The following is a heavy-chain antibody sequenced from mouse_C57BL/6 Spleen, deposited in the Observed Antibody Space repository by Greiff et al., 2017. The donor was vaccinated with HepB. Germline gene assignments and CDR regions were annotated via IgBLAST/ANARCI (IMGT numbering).Heavy chain of an antibody. Sequence: VQLQQSGPELVKPGASVKISCKASGYTFTDYYMNWVKQSHGKSLEWIGDINPNNGGTSYNQKFKGKATLTVDKSSSTAYMELRSLTSEDSAVYYCARGRIDGYYPRYYYAMDYWGQGTSVTVSS. CDR3: ARGRIDGYYPRYYYAMDY. CDR1: GYTFTDYY. V-gene: IGHV1-26*01. D-gene: IGHD2-3*01. J-gene: IGHJ4*01. CDR2: INPNNGGT.